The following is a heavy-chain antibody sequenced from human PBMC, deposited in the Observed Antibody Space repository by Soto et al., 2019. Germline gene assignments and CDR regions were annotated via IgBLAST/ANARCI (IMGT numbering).Heavy chain of an antibody. CDR3: ASAGDSSGPPFDY. D-gene: IGHD3-22*01. Sequence: ASVKVSCKASGGTFSSYAISWVRQAPGQGLEWMGGIIPIFGTANYAQKFQGRVTITADESTSTAYMELSSLRSEDTAVYYRASAGDSSGPPFDYWGQGTLVTVSS. CDR2: IIPIFGTA. V-gene: IGHV1-69*13. CDR1: GGTFSSYA. J-gene: IGHJ4*02.